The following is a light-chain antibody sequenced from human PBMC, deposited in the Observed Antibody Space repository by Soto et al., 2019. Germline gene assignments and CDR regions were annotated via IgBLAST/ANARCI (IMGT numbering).Light chain of an antibody. J-gene: IGKJ1*01. CDR3: QQYNSNFWT. CDR1: QSVSRW. CDR2: DAS. V-gene: IGKV1-5*01. Sequence: DIQMTQSPSTLSASVGDRVTITCQASQSVSRWLAWYLQKPGKAPKLLIYDASSLDGGVPSRFSGSGSGTDFTLTISSLQPDDFATYYCQQYNSNFWTFGQGTKVDIK.